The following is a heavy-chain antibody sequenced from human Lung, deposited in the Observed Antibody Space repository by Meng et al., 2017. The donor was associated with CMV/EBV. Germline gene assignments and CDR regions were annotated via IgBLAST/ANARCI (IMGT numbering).Heavy chain of an antibody. V-gene: IGHV6-1*01. CDR2: TYYRSKWYN. Sequence: SQTLSLTCSIPGDNVPSYSAAWNWIRQSPSRGLEWLGRTYYRSKWYNDFAPSVKSRITFNPDTSKNQLSLHLTSVTPEDTAVYYCASDLNYYNSSGNYYVGWLDPWGQGTLVTVSS. CDR3: ASDLNYYNSSGNYYVGWLDP. J-gene: IGHJ5*02. CDR1: GDNVPSYSAA. D-gene: IGHD3-22*01.